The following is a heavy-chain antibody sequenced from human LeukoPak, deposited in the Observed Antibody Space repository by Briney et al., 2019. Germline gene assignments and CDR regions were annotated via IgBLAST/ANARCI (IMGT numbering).Heavy chain of an antibody. D-gene: IGHD6-13*01. J-gene: IGHJ4*02. V-gene: IGHV3-23*01. CDR2: ISTSAGST. CDR1: GFTFSTYA. Sequence: GASLRLSCAVSGFTFSTYAMSWVRRAPGKGLEWVSTISTSAGSTYYADSVKGRFTISRDTFKNTLYLQMNSLRAEDTAIYYCAKGPRAASGTSYWGQGTLVTVSS. CDR3: AKGPRAASGTSY.